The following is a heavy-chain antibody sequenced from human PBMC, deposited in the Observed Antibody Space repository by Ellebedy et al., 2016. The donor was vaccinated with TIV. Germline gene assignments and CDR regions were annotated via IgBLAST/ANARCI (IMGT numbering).Heavy chain of an antibody. D-gene: IGHD3-22*01. Sequence: GESLKISCAASGFSFSSYAMSWVRQAPGKGLEWVSGISGSGDSTSYADSVKGRFTISRDNSKNTLYLQMSGLGAEDTAVYYCARNPPILIMPVVADYWGQGTLVTVSS. CDR2: ISGSGDST. CDR3: ARNPPILIMPVVADY. J-gene: IGHJ4*02. V-gene: IGHV3-23*01. CDR1: GFSFSSYA.